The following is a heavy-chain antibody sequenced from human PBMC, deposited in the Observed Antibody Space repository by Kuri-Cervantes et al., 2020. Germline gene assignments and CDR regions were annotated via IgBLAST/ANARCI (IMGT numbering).Heavy chain of an antibody. CDR1: GFTFSSYA. Sequence: GGSLRLSCAASGFTFSSYAMSWVRQAPGKGLEWVSAISGSGGTTYYADSVKGRFTISRDNAKNTLYLQMNSLRAEDTAVYYCARAPHYYDSSGYTINAFDIWGQGTMVTVSS. J-gene: IGHJ3*02. D-gene: IGHD3-22*01. V-gene: IGHV3-23*01. CDR2: ISGSGGTT. CDR3: ARAPHYYDSSGYTINAFDI.